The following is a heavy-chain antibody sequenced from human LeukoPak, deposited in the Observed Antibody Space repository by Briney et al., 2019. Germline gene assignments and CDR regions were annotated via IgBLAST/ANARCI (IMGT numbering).Heavy chain of an antibody. D-gene: IGHD3-10*02. V-gene: IGHV3-48*03. CDR1: GFTFISYE. J-gene: IGHJ6*04. Sequence: GGSLRLSCAASGFTFISYEMNWVRQAPGKGLGGVSYISSSGSTIYYADSVKGRFTISRDNAKNSLYLQMNSLRAEDTAVYYCAELGITMIGGVWGKGTTVTISS. CDR2: ISSSGSTI. CDR3: AELGITMIGGV.